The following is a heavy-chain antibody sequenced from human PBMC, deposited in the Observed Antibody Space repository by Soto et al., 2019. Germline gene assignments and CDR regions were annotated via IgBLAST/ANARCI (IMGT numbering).Heavy chain of an antibody. V-gene: IGHV1-46*01. D-gene: IGHD4-17*01. CDR3: ASGGCTVTAVN. CDR1: GYTFTSYY. J-gene: IGHJ4*02. Sequence: ASVKVSCKASGYTFTSYYMHWVRQAPGQGLEWMGIINPSGGSTSYAQKFQGRVTMTRDTSTSTVYMELSSLRSEDTAVYYGASGGCTVTAVNWGQGTLVTVSS. CDR2: INPSGGST.